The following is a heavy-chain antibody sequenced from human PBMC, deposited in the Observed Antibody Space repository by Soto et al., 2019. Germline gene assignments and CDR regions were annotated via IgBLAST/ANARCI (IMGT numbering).Heavy chain of an antibody. Sequence: RGESLKISCKGSGYSFTSYWIGWVRQMPGKGLEWMGIIYPGDSDTRYSPSFQGQVTISADKSISTAYLQWSSLKASDTAMYYCARESRYCSGGSCYFLPGIDYWGQGTLVTVSS. D-gene: IGHD2-15*01. CDR2: IYPGDSDT. V-gene: IGHV5-51*01. J-gene: IGHJ4*02. CDR1: GYSFTSYW. CDR3: ARESRYCSGGSCYFLPGIDY.